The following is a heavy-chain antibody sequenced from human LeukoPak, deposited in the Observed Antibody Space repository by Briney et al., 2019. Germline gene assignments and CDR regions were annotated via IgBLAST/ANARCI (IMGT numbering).Heavy chain of an antibody. V-gene: IGHV3-30*18. Sequence: GGSLRLSCAASGFTFSSYGMHWVRQAPGNGLEWVAVISYDGSNKYYADSVKGRFTISRDNSKNTLYLQMNSLRAEDTAVYYCAKFTVGANLNWFDPWGQGTLVTVSS. D-gene: IGHD1-26*01. CDR3: AKFTVGANLNWFDP. CDR2: ISYDGSNK. CDR1: GFTFSSYG. J-gene: IGHJ5*02.